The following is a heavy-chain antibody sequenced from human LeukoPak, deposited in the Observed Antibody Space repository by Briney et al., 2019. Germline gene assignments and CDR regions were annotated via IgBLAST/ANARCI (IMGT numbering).Heavy chain of an antibody. Sequence: GGSLRLSCAASGFTFSRYAMLWVRQSPGKGLEWVSAIGGSDGTTYYADSVKGRCIISRDNYKNILYLQMNSLRVEDTAIYYCAKVLDSGSFPDCWGQGTLATVSS. V-gene: IGHV3-23*01. J-gene: IGHJ4*02. CDR3: AKVLDSGSFPDC. CDR2: IGGSDGTT. D-gene: IGHD1-26*01. CDR1: GFTFSRYA.